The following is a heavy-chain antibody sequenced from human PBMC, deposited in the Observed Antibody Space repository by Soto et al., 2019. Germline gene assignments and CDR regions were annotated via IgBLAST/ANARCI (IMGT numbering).Heavy chain of an antibody. Sequence: LSLTCTVSGGSVSSGTHYWSWIRQPPGKGLEWIGQIFYSGSTNYNPSLKSRVTISVDTSKNQFSLEVSSVTAADAAVYFCARDFCGGDCSDDYYFSAMDVWGQGTTVTVSS. CDR2: IFYSGST. CDR3: ARDFCGGDCSDDYYFSAMDV. CDR1: GGSVSSGTHY. J-gene: IGHJ6*02. D-gene: IGHD2-21*02. V-gene: IGHV4-61*01.